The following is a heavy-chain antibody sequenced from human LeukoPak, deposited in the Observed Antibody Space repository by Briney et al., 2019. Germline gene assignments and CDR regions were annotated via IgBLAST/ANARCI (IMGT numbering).Heavy chain of an antibody. D-gene: IGHD3-16*01. CDR1: GFPFSSYW. CDR3: ARLFQMGGKYYFDY. CDR2: IYYSGST. V-gene: IGHV4-39*01. J-gene: IGHJ4*02. Sequence: GSLRLSCVASGFPFSSYWMTWIRQPPGKGLEWIGSIYYSGSTYYNPSLKSRVTISVDTSKNQFSLKLSSVTAADTAVYYCARLFQMGGKYYFDYWGQGTLVTVSS.